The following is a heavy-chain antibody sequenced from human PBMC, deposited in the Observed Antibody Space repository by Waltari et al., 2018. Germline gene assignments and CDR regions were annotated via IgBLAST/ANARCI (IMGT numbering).Heavy chain of an antibody. CDR2: VSGSGGST. D-gene: IGHD3-3*01. CDR1: GFTFSSSA. Sequence: EVQLLESGGGLVQPGGSLRLSCAASGFTFSSSAMSWVRQAPGKGLEWVSAVSGSGGSTYYADSVKGRFTISRDNSKNTLYLQMNSLRAEDTAVYYCAKRTRRGTIFGVARDYSMDVWGQGTTVTVSS. CDR3: AKRTRRGTIFGVARDYSMDV. J-gene: IGHJ6*02. V-gene: IGHV3-23*01.